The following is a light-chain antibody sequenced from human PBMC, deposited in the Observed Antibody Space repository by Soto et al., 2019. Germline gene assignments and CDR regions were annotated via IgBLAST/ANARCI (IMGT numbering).Light chain of an antibody. CDR3: QSYDSSLGHVV. CDR2: GNS. Sequence: QSVLTQPPSVSGAPGQRVTISCTGSSSNIGAGYDVHWYQQLPGTAPKLLIYGNSNRPSGVPDRISGSKSGTSASLAITGLQAEDEADYYCQSYDSSLGHVVFGGGTKLTVL. J-gene: IGLJ2*01. V-gene: IGLV1-40*01. CDR1: SSNIGAGYD.